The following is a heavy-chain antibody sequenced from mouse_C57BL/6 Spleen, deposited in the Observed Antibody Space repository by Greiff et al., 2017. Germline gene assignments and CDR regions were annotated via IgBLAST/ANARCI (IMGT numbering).Heavy chain of an antibody. CDR2: IYPGDGDT. Sequence: QVQLQQSGPELVKPGASVKISCKASGYAFSSSWMNWVKQRPGKGLEWIGRIYPGDGDTNYNGKFKGKATLTADKSSSTAYMQLSSLTSEDSAVYFCERIDYDWGYFDYWGQGTTLTVSS. J-gene: IGHJ2*01. CDR1: GYAFSSSW. D-gene: IGHD2-4*01. V-gene: IGHV1-82*01. CDR3: ERIDYDWGYFDY.